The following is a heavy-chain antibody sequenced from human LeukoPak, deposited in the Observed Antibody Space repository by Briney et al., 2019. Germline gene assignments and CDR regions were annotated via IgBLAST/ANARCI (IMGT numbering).Heavy chain of an antibody. D-gene: IGHD5-24*01. CDR1: GGSISSSRYY. CDR3: ARFLPLKMATVEDY. V-gene: IGHV4-39*01. J-gene: IGHJ4*01. Sequence: SETLSLTCTVSGGSISSSRYYWGWIRQPPGKGLEWIGSIYYSGSTYYNPSLKSRVTISVDTSKNQFSLKLTSVTAAYTAVYYSARFLPLKMATVEDYWGQGTPVTVSS. CDR2: IYYSGST.